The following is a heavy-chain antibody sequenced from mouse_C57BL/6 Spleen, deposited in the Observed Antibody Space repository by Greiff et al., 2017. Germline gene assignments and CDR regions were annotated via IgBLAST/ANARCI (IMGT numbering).Heavy chain of an antibody. J-gene: IGHJ3*01. CDR3: ARGSNYLPSWFAY. D-gene: IGHD2-5*01. Sequence: QVQLQQPGAELVRPGTSVKLSCKASGYTFTSYWMHWVKQRPGQGLEWIGVIDPSDSYTNYNQKFKGKATLTVDTSSSTAYMQLSSLTSEDSAVYYCARGSNYLPSWFAYWGQGTLGTVSA. CDR2: IDPSDSYT. CDR1: GYTFTSYW. V-gene: IGHV1-59*01.